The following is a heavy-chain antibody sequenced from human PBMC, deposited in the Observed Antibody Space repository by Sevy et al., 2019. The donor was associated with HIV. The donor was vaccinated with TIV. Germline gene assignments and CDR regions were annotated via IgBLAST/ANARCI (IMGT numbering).Heavy chain of an antibody. CDR1: GGSISNFY. CDR3: AREPPYYDILSGYSYGMDV. D-gene: IGHD3-9*01. Sequence: SETLSLTCTVSGGSISNFYWSWIRQPPGKELEWIGNIYYSASTNYNPSLKSRVTISVDTSKNQLSQRLNSVTAADTAVYYCAREPPYYDILSGYSYGMDVWGQGTTVTVSS. J-gene: IGHJ6*02. V-gene: IGHV4-59*01. CDR2: IYYSAST.